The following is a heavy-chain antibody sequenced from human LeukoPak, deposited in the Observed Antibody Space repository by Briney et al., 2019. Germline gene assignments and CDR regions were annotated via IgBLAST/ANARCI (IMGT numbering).Heavy chain of an antibody. V-gene: IGHV3-23*01. CDR3: AKRVAVVGIEGRWFDP. J-gene: IGHJ5*02. CDR2: INGRGGIT. CDR1: GFTFSTYG. D-gene: IGHD6-13*01. Sequence: GGSLRFSCAASGFTFSTYGMIWVRQAPGKGLEWVSGINGRGGITNYADSVKGRFTISRDNSKNTLYLQMNSPRAEDTAVYYCAKRVAVVGIEGRWFDPWGQGTLVTVSS.